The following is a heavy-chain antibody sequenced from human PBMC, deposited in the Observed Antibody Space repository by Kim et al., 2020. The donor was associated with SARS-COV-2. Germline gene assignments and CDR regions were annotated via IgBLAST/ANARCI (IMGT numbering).Heavy chain of an antibody. D-gene: IGHD3-22*01. CDR2: IRSKAYGGTT. J-gene: IGHJ6*03. CDR3: TRVHYDSSGDYYYYMDV. Sequence: GGSLRLSCTASGFTFGDYAMSWVRQAPGKGLEWVGFIRSKAYGGTTEYAASVKGRFTISRDDSKSIAYLQMNSLKTEDTAVYYCTRVHYDSSGDYYYYMDVWGKGTTVTVSS. CDR1: GFTFGDYA. V-gene: IGHV3-49*04.